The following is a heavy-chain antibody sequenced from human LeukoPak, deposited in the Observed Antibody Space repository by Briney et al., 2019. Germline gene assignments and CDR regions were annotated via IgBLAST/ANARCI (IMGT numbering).Heavy chain of an antibody. CDR3: TTDYYGSGSSP. CDR1: GFSFSIAW. D-gene: IGHD3-10*01. CDR2: IKSMTDGGTT. V-gene: IGHV3-15*01. Sequence: PGGSLRLSCAASGFSFSIAWMSWVRQAPGKGLEWVGRIKSMTDGGTTDYAAPVKGRFTISRDDSKNTLYLQMNSLKTEDTAVYYCTTDYYGSGSSPWGQGTLVTVSS. J-gene: IGHJ5*02.